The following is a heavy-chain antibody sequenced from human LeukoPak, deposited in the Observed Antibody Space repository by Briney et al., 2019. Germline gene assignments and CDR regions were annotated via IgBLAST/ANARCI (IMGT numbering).Heavy chain of an antibody. D-gene: IGHD2-2*01. J-gene: IGHJ4*02. CDR3: ATGYGGCSSTSCFLLFDY. Sequence: GSVKVSCQVSGYTLIELSLHWVRQARGKGRAWMGGIDPEDGETIYAQKFQGRVTMTEDTSTDTAYMELSSLRSEDTAVYYCATGYGGCSSTSCFLLFDYWGQGILVTVSS. CDR1: GYTLIELS. V-gene: IGHV1-24*01. CDR2: IDPEDGET.